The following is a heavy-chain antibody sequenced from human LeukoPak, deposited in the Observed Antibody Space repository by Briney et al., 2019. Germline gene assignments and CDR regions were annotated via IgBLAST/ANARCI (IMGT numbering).Heavy chain of an antibody. Sequence: GGSLRLSCAASGFTFSDYYMSWIRQAPGKGLERVAYISSSGSTIYYADSVKGRFTISRDNAKNSLYLQMNRLRAEDTAVYYCAREGDQWSWFDRWGQGTLVTVSS. CDR1: GFTFSDYY. D-gene: IGHD2-15*01. J-gene: IGHJ5*02. CDR3: AREGDQWSWFDR. V-gene: IGHV3-11*04. CDR2: ISSSGSTI.